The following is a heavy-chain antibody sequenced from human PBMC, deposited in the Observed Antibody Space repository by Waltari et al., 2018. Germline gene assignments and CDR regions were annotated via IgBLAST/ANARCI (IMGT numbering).Heavy chain of an antibody. CDR1: GYSLSELS. Sequence: QVQLVQSGAEVRKPGASVKVSCKVSGYSLSELSMHWVRQAPGKGLEWVGGLDPEDEETVYAKKFQGRVTMTEDTSTDTAYMELSSLRSDDTAVYYCTTDIMLRVFSNVWGQGTTVTVSS. CDR2: LDPEDEET. D-gene: IGHD3-10*01. CDR3: TTDIMLRVFSNV. J-gene: IGHJ6*02. V-gene: IGHV1-24*01.